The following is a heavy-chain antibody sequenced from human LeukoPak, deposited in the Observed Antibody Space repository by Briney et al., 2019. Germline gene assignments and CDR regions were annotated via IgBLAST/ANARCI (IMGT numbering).Heavy chain of an antibody. CDR3: ARDWDY. Sequence: GSLRLSCAASGFTVSSRYMSWVRQAPGKGLEWVSLIYSGTTYYADSVRGRFTISRDNSKNMVYLQMNSLRAEDTAVYYCARDWDYWGQGTLVTVSS. CDR1: GFTVSSRY. CDR2: IYSGTT. V-gene: IGHV3-53*01. J-gene: IGHJ4*02.